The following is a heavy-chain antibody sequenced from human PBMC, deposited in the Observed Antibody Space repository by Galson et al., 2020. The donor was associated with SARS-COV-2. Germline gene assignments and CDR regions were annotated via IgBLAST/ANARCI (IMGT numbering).Heavy chain of an antibody. Sequence: SETLSLPCAVYGGSFSGYYWSWIRQPPGKGLEWIGEINHSGSTNYNPSLKSRVTISVDTSKNQFSLKLSSVTAADTAVYYCARGKWLQLRVFDYWGQGTLVTVSS. CDR3: ARGKWLQLRVFDY. CDR1: GGSFSGYY. CDR2: INHSGST. D-gene: IGHD5-12*01. J-gene: IGHJ4*02. V-gene: IGHV4-34*01.